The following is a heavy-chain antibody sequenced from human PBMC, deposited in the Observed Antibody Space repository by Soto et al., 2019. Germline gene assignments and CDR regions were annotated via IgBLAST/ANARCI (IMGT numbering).Heavy chain of an antibody. Sequence: GGSLRLSCAASGCIFSDYSMNWVRQAPGKGLEWLSYISSSSATIDYADSVKGRFTVSRDNAKNSLYLQMNSLRAEDTAVYYCARASYTTHPFDFWGQGTLVTVSS. D-gene: IGHD1-26*01. CDR2: ISSSSATI. V-gene: IGHV3-48*01. CDR3: ARASYTTHPFDF. CDR1: GCIFSDYS. J-gene: IGHJ4*02.